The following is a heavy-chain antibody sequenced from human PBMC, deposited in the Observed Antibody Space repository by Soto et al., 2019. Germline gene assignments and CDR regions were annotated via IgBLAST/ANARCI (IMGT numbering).Heavy chain of an antibody. CDR2: IKDDGSET. D-gene: IGHD6-19*01. Sequence: GGSLRLSCAASGFTFRSSWMSWVRLPPGNGLEWVANIKDDGSETYYVDSVRGRFTISRDNAKNSLYLQINSLRADDTAKYYCVNSYGARGWYEGSDYWGRGTVVTVSS. CDR3: VNSYGARGWYEGSDY. J-gene: IGHJ4*02. CDR1: GFTFRSSW. V-gene: IGHV3-7*03.